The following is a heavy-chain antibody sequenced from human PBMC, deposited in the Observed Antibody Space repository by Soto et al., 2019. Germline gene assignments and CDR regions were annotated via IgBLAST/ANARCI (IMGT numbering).Heavy chain of an antibody. CDR3: ARGLGRFGELMRRAFDI. Sequence: ASVKVSCKASGYTFTSYGISWVRQAPGQGLEWMGWISAYNGNTNYAQKFQGRATMTTETSTSTAYMELRSLRSDDTAVYYCARGLGRFGELMRRAFDIWGQGTMVTVSS. CDR2: ISAYNGNT. D-gene: IGHD3-10*01. V-gene: IGHV1-18*01. J-gene: IGHJ3*02. CDR1: GYTFTSYG.